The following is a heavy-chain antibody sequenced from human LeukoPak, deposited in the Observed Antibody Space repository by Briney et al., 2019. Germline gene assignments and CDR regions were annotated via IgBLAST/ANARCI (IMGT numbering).Heavy chain of an antibody. CDR2: INWNSAKI. J-gene: IGHJ4*02. D-gene: IGHD5-12*01. CDR3: SKDKSAFYNGYDWDLDI. V-gene: IGHV3-9*01. CDR1: GFTFQHYA. Sequence: PGRSLRLSCAASGFTFQHYAIHWVRQVPGKGLEGVSGINWNSAKIGYADSVKGRFTISRDNAKNSVSLQMNSLRGEDTALYYCSKDKSAFYNGYDWDLDIWGQGTLVTVSS.